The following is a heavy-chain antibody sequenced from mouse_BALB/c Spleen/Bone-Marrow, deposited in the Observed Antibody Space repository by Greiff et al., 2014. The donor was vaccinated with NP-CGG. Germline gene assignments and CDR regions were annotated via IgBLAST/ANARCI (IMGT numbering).Heavy chain of an antibody. Sequence: VESGPELKKPGETVKFSCKASGYTFTNYGMNWVKQAPGQGLKWMGWINTYTGEPAYSDDFKGRFAFSLETSAITAYLQINNLKKEDMATDFWARKEKLRLPLYDWGQGTTLTVSS. CDR1: GYTFTNYG. CDR2: INTYTGEP. J-gene: IGHJ2*01. V-gene: IGHV9-1*02. CDR3: ARKEKLRLPLYD. D-gene: IGHD2-4*01.